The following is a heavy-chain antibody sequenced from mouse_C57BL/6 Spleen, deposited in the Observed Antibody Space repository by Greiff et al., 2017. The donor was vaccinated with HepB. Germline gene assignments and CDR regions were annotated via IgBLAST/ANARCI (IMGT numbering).Heavy chain of an antibody. CDR3: TVYSNLAWFAY. D-gene: IGHD2-5*01. J-gene: IGHJ3*01. Sequence: VQLQQSGAELVRPGASVKLSCTASGFNIKDYYMHWVKQRPEQGLEWIGRIDPEGGDTEYAPKFQGKATMTADTSSNTAYLQLSSLTSEDTAVYYCTVYSNLAWFAYWGQGTLVTVSA. V-gene: IGHV14-1*01. CDR1: GFNIKDYY. CDR2: IDPEGGDT.